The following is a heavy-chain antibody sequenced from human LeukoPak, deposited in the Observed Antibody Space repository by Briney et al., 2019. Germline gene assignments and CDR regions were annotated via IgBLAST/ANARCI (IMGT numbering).Heavy chain of an antibody. V-gene: IGHV3-23*01. Sequence: GGSLRLSCAASGFTFSSDAMSWVRQAPGRGPEWVLGISGRGGSTYYADSVKGRFTISRDNSKNTLYLQMNSLRAEDTAVYYCAKWMRGFGELSKGAFDYWGQGTLVTVSS. CDR3: AKWMRGFGELSKGAFDY. D-gene: IGHD3-10*01. CDR1: GFTFSSDA. CDR2: ISGRGGST. J-gene: IGHJ4*02.